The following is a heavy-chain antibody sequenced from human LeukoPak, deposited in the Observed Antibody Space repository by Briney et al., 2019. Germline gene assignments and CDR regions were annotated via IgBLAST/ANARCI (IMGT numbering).Heavy chain of an antibody. V-gene: IGHV1-18*01. J-gene: IGHJ4*02. CDR2: ISAYNGNT. Sequence: ASVKVSCKASGYTFTSYDINWVRQATGQGLEWMGWISAYNGNTNYAQKLQGRVTMTTDTSTSTAYMELRSLRSDDTAVYYCARYYDSSGYPDYWGQGTLVTVSS. D-gene: IGHD3-22*01. CDR3: ARYYDSSGYPDY. CDR1: GYTFTSYD.